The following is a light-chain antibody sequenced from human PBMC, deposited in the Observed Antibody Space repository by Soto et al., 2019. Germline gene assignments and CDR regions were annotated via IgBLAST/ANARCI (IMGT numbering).Light chain of an antibody. Sequence: DIQMTQSPSSMSASVGDRVTITCRASQDIGRWLAWYQQKPGKAPNLLISSASNLQSGVPPRFSGRGSGTDFTLTIIPQQPEDFATYYCQQATSSPPWTFGQGTKVELK. CDR2: SAS. CDR1: QDIGRW. V-gene: IGKV1-12*01. CDR3: QQATSSPPWT. J-gene: IGKJ1*01.